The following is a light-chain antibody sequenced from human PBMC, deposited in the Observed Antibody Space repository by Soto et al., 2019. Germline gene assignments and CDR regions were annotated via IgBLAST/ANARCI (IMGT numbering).Light chain of an antibody. CDR2: DAS. CDR3: QQYNSYSIN. CDR1: QSISSW. Sequence: DIQMTQSPSTLSASVGYRVTITCRASQSISSWLAWYQQKPGKAPKLLIYDASSLESGVPSRFSGSGSGTEFTLTISSLQPDDFATYYCQQYNSYSINCGQGTRLEIK. V-gene: IGKV1-5*01. J-gene: IGKJ5*01.